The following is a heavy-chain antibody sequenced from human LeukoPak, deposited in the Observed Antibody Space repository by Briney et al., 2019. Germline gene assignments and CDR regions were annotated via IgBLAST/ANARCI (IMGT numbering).Heavy chain of an antibody. CDR2: INHSGST. CDR1: GGSLSGYY. CDR3: ARGFGSGGSCSDY. D-gene: IGHD2-15*01. Sequence: SSETLSLTCAVYGGSLSGYYWSWIRQPPGKGREWIGEINHSGSTNYNPSLKSRVTISVDTSKNQFSLKLSSVTAADTAVYYCARGFGSGGSCSDYWGQGTLVTVSS. V-gene: IGHV4-34*01. J-gene: IGHJ4*02.